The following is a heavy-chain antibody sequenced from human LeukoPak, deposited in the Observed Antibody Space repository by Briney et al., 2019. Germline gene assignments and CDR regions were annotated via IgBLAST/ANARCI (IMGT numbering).Heavy chain of an antibody. V-gene: IGHV3-23*01. D-gene: IGHD3-10*01. CDR1: GFTFSKFP. J-gene: IGHJ5*02. CDR2: ISASGDVT. Sequence: GGSLRLSCAASGFTFSKFPMGWVRQAPGRGLEWVSAISASGDVTFYADSLRGRFTISRDNAKNTVYLQMNSLRAEDTAVYYCARVALGSYNWFDPWGQGTLVTVSS. CDR3: ARVALGSYNWFDP.